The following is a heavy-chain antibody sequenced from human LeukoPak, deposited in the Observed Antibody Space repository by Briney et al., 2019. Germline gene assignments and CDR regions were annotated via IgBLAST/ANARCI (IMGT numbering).Heavy chain of an antibody. CDR1: GGSFSGYY. Sequence: SETLSLTCAVYGGSFSGYYWSWIRQPPGKGLEWIGEINHSGSTNYNPSLKTRVTISVDTSKNQFSLKLSSVTAADTAVYFCARAYSSSWYFNWFDPWGQGTLVTVSS. V-gene: IGHV4-34*01. CDR3: ARAYSSSWYFNWFDP. J-gene: IGHJ5*02. CDR2: INHSGST. D-gene: IGHD6-13*01.